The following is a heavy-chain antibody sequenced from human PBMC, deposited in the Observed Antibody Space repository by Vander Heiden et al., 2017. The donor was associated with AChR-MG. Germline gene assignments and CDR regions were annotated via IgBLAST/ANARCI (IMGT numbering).Heavy chain of an antibody. Sequence: EVQLVESGGGLVQMGGPLRLSCAASGFTFSSHTSAMLWVRQAPGTGLEWVSYISAFSKTTYYADSVKGRFAISRDNAKQSLYLQINSLRADDAAIYFCARVDVVVGGDPFDYWGQGTLVTVSS. V-gene: IGHV3-48*04. CDR3: ARVDVVVGGDPFDY. D-gene: IGHD2-21*01. J-gene: IGHJ4*02. CDR1: GFTFSSHTSA. CDR2: ISAFSKTT.